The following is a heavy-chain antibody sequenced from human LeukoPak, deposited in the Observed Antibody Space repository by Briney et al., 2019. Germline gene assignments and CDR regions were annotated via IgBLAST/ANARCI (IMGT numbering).Heavy chain of an antibody. V-gene: IGHV3-23*01. CDR3: AKDNIKRPY. CDR1: GFPLSSYA. Sequence: SGGSLTLSCTASGFPLSSYAMNWVRQAPGKGLEWVSAISGSGDSTHYADSVKGRFTISRDNSKNTLYLQMNSLRAEDTAVYYCAKDNIKRPYWGQGTLVTVSS. J-gene: IGHJ4*02. D-gene: IGHD1-1*01. CDR2: ISGSGDST.